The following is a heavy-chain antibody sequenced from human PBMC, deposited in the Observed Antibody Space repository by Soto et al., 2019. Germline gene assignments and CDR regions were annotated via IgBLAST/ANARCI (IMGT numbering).Heavy chain of an antibody. D-gene: IGHD1-26*01. CDR1: GFTFSSYG. Sequence: GGSLRISCAASGFTFSSYGMHWVRQAPGKGLEWVAVIWYDGSNKYYADSVKGRFTISRDNSKNTLYLQMNSLRAEDTAVYYCARDLVVATTPYYYYGMDVWGQGTTVTVSS. J-gene: IGHJ6*02. CDR2: IWYDGSNK. V-gene: IGHV3-33*01. CDR3: ARDLVVATTPYYYYGMDV.